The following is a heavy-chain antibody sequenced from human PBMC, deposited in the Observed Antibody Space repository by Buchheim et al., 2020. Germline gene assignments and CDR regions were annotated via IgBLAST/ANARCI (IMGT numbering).Heavy chain of an antibody. V-gene: IGHV4-34*01. CDR3: ARGEEYSSSWYGY. CDR2: INHSGST. Sequence: QVQLQQWGAGLLKPSETLSLTCAVYGGSFSGYYWSWIRQPPGKGLEWIGEINHSGSTNYNPSLKSRVTISVDTSNNQFSLKLSSVTAADTAVYYCARGEEYSSSWYGYWGQGTL. J-gene: IGHJ4*02. CDR1: GGSFSGYY. D-gene: IGHD6-13*01.